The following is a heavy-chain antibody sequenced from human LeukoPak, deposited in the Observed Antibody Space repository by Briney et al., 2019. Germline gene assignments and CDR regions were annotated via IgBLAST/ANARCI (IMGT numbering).Heavy chain of an antibody. CDR1: GDSVSSSDAT. CDR2: TYYMSKWYN. CDR3: TRGGHYGDYHFDY. V-gene: IGHV6-1*01. D-gene: IGHD4-17*01. Sequence: SQTLSLTCAIAGDSVSSSDATWIWIRQSPSRGLEWLGRTYYMSKWYNDYAVSVENRITITPDTYKNQFSLQLSSVTPDDTAVYYCTRGGHYGDYHFDYWGQGTLVTVSS. J-gene: IGHJ4*02.